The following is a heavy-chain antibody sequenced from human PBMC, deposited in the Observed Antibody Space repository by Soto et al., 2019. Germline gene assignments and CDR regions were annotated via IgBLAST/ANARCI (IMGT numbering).Heavy chain of an antibody. D-gene: IGHD3-9*01. CDR3: ARGRQGRRTTGPPGWRHNWFDP. V-gene: IGHV4-34*01. CDR1: GGSFSGYY. Sequence: SETLSLTCAVYGGSFSGYYWSWIRQPPGKGLEWIGEINHSGSTNYNPSLKSRVTISVDTSKNQFSLKLSSVTAADTAVYYCARGRQGRRTTGPPGWRHNWFDPWGQGTLVTVSS. CDR2: INHSGST. J-gene: IGHJ5*02.